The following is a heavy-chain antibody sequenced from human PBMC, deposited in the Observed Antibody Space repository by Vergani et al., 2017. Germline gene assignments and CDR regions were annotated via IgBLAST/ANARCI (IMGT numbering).Heavy chain of an antibody. CDR2: INPNSGGT. Sequence: QVQLVQSGAEVKKPGASVKVSCKASGYTFTGYYMHWVRQAPGQGLEWMGWINPNSGGTNYAQKFQGRVTMTRDTSISTAYMELSRLRSDDTAVYYCARAGYDYVWGTYQYFDDWGQGTLVTVSS. J-gene: IGHJ4*02. V-gene: IGHV1-2*02. D-gene: IGHD3-16*02. CDR3: ARAGYDYVWGTYQYFDD. CDR1: GYTFTGYY.